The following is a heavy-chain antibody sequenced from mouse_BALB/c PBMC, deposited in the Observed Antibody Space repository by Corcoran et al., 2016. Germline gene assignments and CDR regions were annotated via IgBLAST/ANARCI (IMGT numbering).Heavy chain of an antibody. CDR1: GFNIKDTY. CDR3: ASYGSSYAYAMDY. Sequence: EVQLQQSGAELVKPGASVKLSCTASGFNIKDTYMHWVKQRPEQGLEWIGRIDPANGNTKYDPKFQGKATITADTSSNTAYLQRSSLTSDDTAVYYCASYGSSYAYAMDYWGQGTSVTVSS. CDR2: IDPANGNT. J-gene: IGHJ4*01. D-gene: IGHD1-1*01. V-gene: IGHV14-3*02.